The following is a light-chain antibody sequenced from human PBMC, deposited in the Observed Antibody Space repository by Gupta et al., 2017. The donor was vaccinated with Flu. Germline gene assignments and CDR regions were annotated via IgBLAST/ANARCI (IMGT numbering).Light chain of an antibody. CDR2: DAA. J-gene: IGKJ2*01. Sequence: SLSFAPGESATRTTRATEPTIRYSAWYQQKPGQNPSLLIFDAAKSVTSGPFRFSGSGCSTDVTLTINSREPEDVAVYYCRLHGNWPPYTFGQGTKVEIK. CDR3: RLHGNWPPYT. V-gene: IGKV3-11*01. CDR1: EPTIRY.